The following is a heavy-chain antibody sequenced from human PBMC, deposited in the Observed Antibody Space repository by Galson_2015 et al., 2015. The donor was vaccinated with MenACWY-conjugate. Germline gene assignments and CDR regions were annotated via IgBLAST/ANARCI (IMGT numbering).Heavy chain of an antibody. CDR3: ARLGGNYRTTTHLDS. Sequence: SLRLSCAASGFTFSTYWMHWVRQAPGKGLEWVSCINGDGRSTSYADSVKGRFTISRDKAKNTLYLQMNSLRAEDTAVYYCARLGGNYRTTTHLDSWGQGTVIIVSS. J-gene: IGHJ3*01. D-gene: IGHD1-26*01. V-gene: IGHV3-74*01. CDR1: GFTFSTYW. CDR2: INGDGRST.